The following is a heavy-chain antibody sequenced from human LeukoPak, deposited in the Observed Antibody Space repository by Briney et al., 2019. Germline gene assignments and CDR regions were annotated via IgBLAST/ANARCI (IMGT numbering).Heavy chain of an antibody. CDR3: ARIRGYDSSGYYSGWFDP. V-gene: IGHV3-64*04. J-gene: IGHJ5*02. D-gene: IGHD3-22*01. CDR2: ITRDGHTT. Sequence: PGGSLRLSCSASGFTFSVYNMHWVRQVPGKGLEYVSGITRDGHTTYYGDSVKGRFTISRDNSKNTLYLQMNSLRAEDTAVYYCARIRGYDSSGYYSGWFDPWGQGTLVTVSS. CDR1: GFTFSVYN.